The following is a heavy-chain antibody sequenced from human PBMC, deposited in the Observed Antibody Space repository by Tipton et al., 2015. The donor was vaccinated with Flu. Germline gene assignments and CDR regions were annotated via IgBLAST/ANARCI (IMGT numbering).Heavy chain of an antibody. CDR1: GYSISSGYY. J-gene: IGHJ4*02. CDR2: IYHSGST. Sequence: TLSLTCAVSGYSISSGYYWGWIRQPPGKGLEWIGSIYHSGSTYYNPSLKSRVTISVDTSKNQFSLKLSSVTAADTAVYYCARDMGTVTTSFDYWGQGTRVTVSS. D-gene: IGHD4-17*01. CDR3: ARDMGTVTTSFDY. V-gene: IGHV4-38-2*02.